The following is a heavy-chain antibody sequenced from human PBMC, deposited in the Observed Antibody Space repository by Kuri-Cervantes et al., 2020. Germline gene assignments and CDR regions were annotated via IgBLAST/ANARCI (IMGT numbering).Heavy chain of an antibody. CDR2: IRYDGSNK. J-gene: IGHJ2*01. Sequence: GESLKISCTASGFTFSTYAMSWVRQAPGKGLEWVAFIRYDGSNKYYADSVKGRFTISRDNSKNTLYLQMNSLRAEDTAVYYCARGAYYDSRNGRDFDLWGRGTLVTVSS. D-gene: IGHD3-22*01. V-gene: IGHV3-30*02. CDR1: GFTFSTYA. CDR3: ARGAYYDSRNGRDFDL.